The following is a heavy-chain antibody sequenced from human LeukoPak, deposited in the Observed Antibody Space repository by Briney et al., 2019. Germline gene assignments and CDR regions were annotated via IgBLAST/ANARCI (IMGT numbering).Heavy chain of an antibody. CDR2: NYSGGST. Sequence: GGSLRLSCAASGFTVSSNYMSWVRQAPGKGLEWVSVNYSGGSTYYADSVKGRFTISRDNSKNTLYLQMNSLRAEDTAVYYCATVYYGKYYFDYWGQGTLVTVSS. V-gene: IGHV3-53*01. CDR1: GFTVSSNY. CDR3: ATVYYGKYYFDY. D-gene: IGHD3-10*01. J-gene: IGHJ4*02.